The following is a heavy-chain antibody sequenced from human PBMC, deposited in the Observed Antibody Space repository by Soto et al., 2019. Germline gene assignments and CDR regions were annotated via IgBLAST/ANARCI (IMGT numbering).Heavy chain of an antibody. CDR1: GGSISSYY. CDR3: AGYCSGGSCYSGTPGYYFDY. J-gene: IGHJ4*02. D-gene: IGHD2-15*01. CDR2: IYYSGST. V-gene: IGHV4-59*01. Sequence: ASETLSLTCTVSGGSISSYYWSWIRQPPGKGLEWIGYIYYSGSTNYNPSLKSRVTISVDTSKNQFSLKLSSVTAADTAVYYCAGYCSGGSCYSGTPGYYFDYWGQGTLVTVSS.